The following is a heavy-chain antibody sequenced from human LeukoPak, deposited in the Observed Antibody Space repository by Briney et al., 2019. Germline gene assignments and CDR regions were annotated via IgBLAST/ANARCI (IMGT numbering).Heavy chain of an antibody. J-gene: IGHJ6*02. CDR2: INYSGST. V-gene: IGHV4-34*01. Sequence: SETLSLTCAVYSGSISGYYWSWIRQPPGKGLEWIGEINYSGSTNYNPSLKSRVTISVDTSKNQFSLRLSSVTAADTAVYYCARDLAVAGPSAGMDVWGQGTTVTVSS. CDR1: SGSISGYY. D-gene: IGHD6-19*01. CDR3: ARDLAVAGPSAGMDV.